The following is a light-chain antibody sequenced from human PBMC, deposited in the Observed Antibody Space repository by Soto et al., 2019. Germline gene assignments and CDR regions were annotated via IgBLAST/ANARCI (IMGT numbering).Light chain of an antibody. Sequence: EIVLTQSPGTLPLSPGERATLSCRASQSVSSSYLVWYQQKPGQAPRPLIYGASSRATGIPDRFSCSGSGTDFTLTIRRLEAEDFAVYYCQPYGSSPFTFGQGTKLEIK. J-gene: IGKJ2*01. V-gene: IGKV3-20*01. CDR1: QSVSSSY. CDR3: QPYGSSPFT. CDR2: GAS.